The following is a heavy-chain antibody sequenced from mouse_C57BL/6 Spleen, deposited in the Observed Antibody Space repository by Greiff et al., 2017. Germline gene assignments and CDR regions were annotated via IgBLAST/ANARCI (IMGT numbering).Heavy chain of an antibody. CDR1: GYTFTNYP. J-gene: IGHJ4*01. CDR3: ARGGTAMDY. V-gene: IGHV1-47*01. D-gene: IGHD2-14*01. CDR2: FHPYNDDT. Sequence: HVQLQQPGAELVKPGASVKLSCKASGYTFTNYPIEWLKQNPGKSLEWIGNFHPYNDDTKYNEKFKGKATLTVEKSSSTAYLELSGLTSDDSAVYYCARGGTAMDYWGQGTSVTVSS.